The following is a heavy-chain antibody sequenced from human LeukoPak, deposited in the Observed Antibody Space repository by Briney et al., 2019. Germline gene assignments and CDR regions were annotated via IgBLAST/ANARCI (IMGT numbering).Heavy chain of an antibody. CDR2: ISGSGGST. CDR3: AKAPIVVVVAATQGFDY. J-gene: IGHJ4*02. V-gene: IGHV3-23*01. CDR1: GFTFSSNA. Sequence: GGSLSLSCAASGFTFSSNAMSWVRQAPGKGLEWVSAISGSGGSTYYADPVKGRITISRDNSKNTLYLQMNSLRAEDTAVYYCAKAPIVVVVAATQGFDYWGQGTLVTVSS. D-gene: IGHD2-15*01.